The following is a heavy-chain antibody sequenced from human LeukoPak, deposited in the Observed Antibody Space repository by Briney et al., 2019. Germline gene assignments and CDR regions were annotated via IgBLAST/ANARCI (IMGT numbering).Heavy chain of an antibody. CDR3: ARERTPGYCSSTSCRRSYFDY. V-gene: IGHV4-39*02. J-gene: IGHJ4*02. CDR1: GGSISSSSYY. D-gene: IGHD2-2*01. CDR2: IYYSGST. Sequence: SETLSLTCTVSGGSISSSSYYWGWIRQPPGKGLEWIGSIYYSGSTYYNPSLKSRVTISVDTSKNQFSLKLSSVTAADTAVYYCARERTPGYCSSTSCRRSYFDYWGREPWSPSPQ.